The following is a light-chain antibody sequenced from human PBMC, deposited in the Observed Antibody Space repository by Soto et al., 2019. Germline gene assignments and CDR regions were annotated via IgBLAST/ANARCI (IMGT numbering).Light chain of an antibody. V-gene: IGKV4-1*01. J-gene: IGKJ4*01. CDR3: MQRIEFPLT. CDR2: WAS. Sequence: DIVMTQSPDSLAVSLGERATMNCKCSRSVLYKSNNKNHLAWYQQKPGQPPQLIIYWASTRESGVPDRFSGSGSGTDFTLKISRVEAEDVGVYYCMQRIEFPLTFGGGTKVDIK. CDR1: RSVLYKSNNKNH.